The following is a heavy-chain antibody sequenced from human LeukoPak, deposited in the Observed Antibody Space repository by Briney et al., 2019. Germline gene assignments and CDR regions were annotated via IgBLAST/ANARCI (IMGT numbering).Heavy chain of an antibody. D-gene: IGHD6-6*01. CDR2: IYHSGGT. CDR3: ARADSSSYPSAFDY. Sequence: PSETLSLTCAVSGGSISSGGYSWSWIRQPPGKGLEWIGYIYHSGGTYYNPSLKSRVTISVDRSKNQFSLKLSSVTAADTAVYYCARADSSSYPSAFDYWGQGTLVTVSS. V-gene: IGHV4-30-2*01. J-gene: IGHJ4*02. CDR1: GGSISSGGYS.